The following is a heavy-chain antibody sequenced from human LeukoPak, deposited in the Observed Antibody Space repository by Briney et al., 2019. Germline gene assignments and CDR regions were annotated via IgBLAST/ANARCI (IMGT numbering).Heavy chain of an antibody. V-gene: IGHV4-34*01. Sequence: PSETLSLTCAVYGGSFSGYYWSWIRQPPGKGLEWIGEINHSGSTNYNPSLKSRVTISVDTSKNQFSLELSSVTAADTAVYYCARAPGRDDYWGQGTLVTVSS. J-gene: IGHJ4*02. CDR2: INHSGST. CDR1: GGSFSGYY. CDR3: ARAPGRDDY.